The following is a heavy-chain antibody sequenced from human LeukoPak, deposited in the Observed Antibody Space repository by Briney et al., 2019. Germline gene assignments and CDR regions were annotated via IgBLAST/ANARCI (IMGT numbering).Heavy chain of an antibody. CDR3: AREGGEQWLATYFDY. CDR2: IWYDGSNK. D-gene: IGHD6-19*01. V-gene: IGHV3-33*08. Sequence: DPGGSLRLSCAASGFTFSFYAMSWVRQAPGKGLEWVAVIWYDGSNKYYADSVKGRFTISRDNSKNTLYLQMNSLRAEDTAVYYCAREGGEQWLATYFDYWGQGTLVTVSS. CDR1: GFTFSFYA. J-gene: IGHJ4*02.